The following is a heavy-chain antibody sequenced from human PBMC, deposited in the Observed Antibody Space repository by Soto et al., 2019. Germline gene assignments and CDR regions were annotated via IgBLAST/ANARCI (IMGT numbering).Heavy chain of an antibody. D-gene: IGHD5-18*01. CDR3: ARVSGYSYGYWYFHL. V-gene: IGHV3-21*01. CDR2: ISTSSTYI. J-gene: IGHJ2*01. Sequence: GGSLRLSCAASGFTFSSYTMSWVRQAPGKGLEWVSSISTSSTYIYYTDSMKGRFTISRDNAKNSLYLQMNSLRDEDTAVYYCARVSGYSYGYWYFHLWGRGTLVTVSS. CDR1: GFTFSSYT.